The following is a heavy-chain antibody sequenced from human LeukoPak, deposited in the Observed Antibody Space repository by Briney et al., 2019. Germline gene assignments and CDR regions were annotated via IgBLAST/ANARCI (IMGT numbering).Heavy chain of an antibody. J-gene: IGHJ4*02. CDR2: INPAGGST. CDR3: ARYNGDLTGGFDY. V-gene: IGHV1-46*01. Sequence: ASVKVSCKASGYTFTNYYIHWVRQAPGQGLEWMGIINPAGGSTGYAQKFQGRVTMTRDTSTSTVYMELSSLRSEDTVVYYCARYNGDLTGGFDYWGQGTLVTVSS. D-gene: IGHD4-17*01. CDR1: GYTFTNYY.